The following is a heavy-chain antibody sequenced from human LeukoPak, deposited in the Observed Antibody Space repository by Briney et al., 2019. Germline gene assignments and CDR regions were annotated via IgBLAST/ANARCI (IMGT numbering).Heavy chain of an antibody. J-gene: IGHJ4*02. CDR2: ISGSGGGP. CDR1: GFTFSSCA. CDR3: AKRMTTVTNFDY. V-gene: IGHV3-23*01. Sequence: GGSLRLSCAASGFTFSSCAMSWVRQSPGKGLEWVSGISGSGGGPIYADSVKGRFTISRDNSKNTLYLQMNSLRAADTALYYCAKRMTTVTNFDYWGQGTLVTVSS. D-gene: IGHD4-17*01.